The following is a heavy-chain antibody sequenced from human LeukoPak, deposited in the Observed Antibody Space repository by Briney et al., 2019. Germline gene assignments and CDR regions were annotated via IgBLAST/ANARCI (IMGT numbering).Heavy chain of an antibody. J-gene: IGHJ4*02. Sequence: SETLSLTCTVSGGSISSYYWSWIRQPAGKGLEWIGRIYISGSTNYNPSLKSRVTMSVDTSKNQFSLKLSSVTAADTAVYYCARDAITGDLFDYWGQGTLVTVSS. CDR3: ARDAITGDLFDY. V-gene: IGHV4-4*07. CDR1: GGSISSYY. CDR2: IYISGST. D-gene: IGHD7-27*01.